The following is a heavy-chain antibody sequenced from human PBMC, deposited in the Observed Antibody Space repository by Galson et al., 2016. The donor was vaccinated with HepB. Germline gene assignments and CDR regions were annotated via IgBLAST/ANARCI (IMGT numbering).Heavy chain of an antibody. CDR3: ARDRSGTTGDLGY. CDR2: IYYSGST. Sequence: TLSLTCTVSGGSISRYFWSWIRQPPGKRLEWIGYIYYSGSTNYNPSLQSRVTISVDTSKNQFSLKLTSVTAVDTAVYYCARDRSGTTGDLGYWGQGTLVTVSS. J-gene: IGHJ4*02. CDR1: GGSISRYF. D-gene: IGHD1-1*01. V-gene: IGHV4-59*01.